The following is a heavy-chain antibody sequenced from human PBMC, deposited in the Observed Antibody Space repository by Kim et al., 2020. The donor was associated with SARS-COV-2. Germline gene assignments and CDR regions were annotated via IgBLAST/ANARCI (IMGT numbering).Heavy chain of an antibody. CDR2: ISSSSSYI. D-gene: IGHD2-15*01. V-gene: IGHV3-21*01. J-gene: IGHJ4*02. CDR3: AKSRSGGISADPFDY. CDR1: GFTFSSYS. Sequence: GGSLRLSCAASGFTFSSYSMNWVRQAPGKGLEWVSSISSSSSYIYYADSVKGRFTISRDNAKNSLYLQMNSLRAEDTAVYYCAKSRSGGISADPFDYWGQATLVTVSS.